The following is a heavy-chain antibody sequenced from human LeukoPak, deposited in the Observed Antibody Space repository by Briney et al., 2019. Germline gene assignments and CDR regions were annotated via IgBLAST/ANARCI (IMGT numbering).Heavy chain of an antibody. V-gene: IGHV4-31*03. CDR3: ASYRIAGAFDI. D-gene: IGHD3-16*02. Sequence: SETLSLTCTVSGGSISSGGYCWSWIRQHPGKGLEWIGYIYYSGSTYYNPSLKSRVTISVDTSKNQFSLKLSSVTAADTAVYYCASYRIAGAFDIWGQGTMVTVSS. J-gene: IGHJ3*02. CDR2: IYYSGST. CDR1: GGSISSGGYC.